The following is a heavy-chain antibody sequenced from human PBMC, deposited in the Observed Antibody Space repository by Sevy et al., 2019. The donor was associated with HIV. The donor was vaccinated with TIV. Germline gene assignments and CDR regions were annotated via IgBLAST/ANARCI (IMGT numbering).Heavy chain of an antibody. V-gene: IGHV4-59*01. Sequence: SETLSLTCTVSGGSIGSYYWIWIRQPPGKGLDWMGYLDYSGSTRYNPSLKGRVSISVDTSKSQFSLKMTSVTAAVTAVYYCARAGGTTDWGMDVWGQGTTVTVSS. CDR1: GGSIGSYY. CDR2: LDYSGST. J-gene: IGHJ6*02. D-gene: IGHD2-2*01. CDR3: ARAGGTTDWGMDV.